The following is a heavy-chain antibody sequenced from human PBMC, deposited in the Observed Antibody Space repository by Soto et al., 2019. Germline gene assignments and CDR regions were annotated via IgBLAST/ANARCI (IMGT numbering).Heavy chain of an antibody. CDR2: ISWNSGNI. Sequence: VHLVESGGGLVQPGRSLRLSCAASGFTFDDYAMHWVRQVPGKGLEWVSSISWNSGNIVYADSVKGRFTISRDSANNSLYLQMNSLRTEDTALYYCAEGAVTSIFGYFDYWGQGTLVTVSS. CDR3: AEGAVTSIFGYFDY. J-gene: IGHJ4*02. CDR1: GFTFDDYA. D-gene: IGHD3-3*01. V-gene: IGHV3-9*01.